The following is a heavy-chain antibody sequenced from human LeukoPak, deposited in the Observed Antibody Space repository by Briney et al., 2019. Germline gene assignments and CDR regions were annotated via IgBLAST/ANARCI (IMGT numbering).Heavy chain of an antibody. V-gene: IGHV4-30-2*06. CDR1: GGSIGTSGYY. Sequence: PSETLSLTCTVAGGSIGTSGYYWSWIRQSPGKGREWIGYIYYSGPTTYNPSLESRLTISIDISKNQFALHLSSVTAADTAVYYCARLAGAHVHFDVWGQGILVTVSS. D-gene: IGHD6-13*01. J-gene: IGHJ4*02. CDR3: ARLAGAHVHFDV. CDR2: IYYSGPT.